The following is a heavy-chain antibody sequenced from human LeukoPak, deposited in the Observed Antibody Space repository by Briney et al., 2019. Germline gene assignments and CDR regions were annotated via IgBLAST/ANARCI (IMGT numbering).Heavy chain of an antibody. CDR3: ARDRLDSGYDFEYYFDY. D-gene: IGHD5-12*01. Sequence: GGSLRLSCAASGFTFSSYSMNWVRQAPEKGPEWVSSISSSSSYIYYADSVKGRFTISRDNAKNSLYLQMNSLRAEDTAVYYCARDRLDSGYDFEYYFDYWGQGTLVTVSS. CDR1: GFTFSSYS. V-gene: IGHV3-21*01. J-gene: IGHJ4*02. CDR2: ISSSSSYI.